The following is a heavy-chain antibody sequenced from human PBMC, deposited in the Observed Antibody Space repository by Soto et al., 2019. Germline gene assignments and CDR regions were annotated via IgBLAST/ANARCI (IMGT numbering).Heavy chain of an antibody. Sequence: PGGSLRLSCAASGFTFDDYGMSWVRQAPGKGLEWVSGINWNGGSTGYADSVKGRFTISRDNAKNSLYLQMNSLRAEDTALYHCARGAPAWLYSYGSNWFDPWGQGTLVTVSS. V-gene: IGHV3-20*01. CDR2: INWNGGST. CDR3: ARGAPAWLYSYGSNWFDP. D-gene: IGHD5-18*01. CDR1: GFTFDDYG. J-gene: IGHJ5*02.